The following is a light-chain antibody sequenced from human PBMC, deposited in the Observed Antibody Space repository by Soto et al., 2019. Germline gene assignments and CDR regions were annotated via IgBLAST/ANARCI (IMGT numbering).Light chain of an antibody. CDR1: QSVSSKY. J-gene: IGKJ3*01. Sequence: DIVLTQSPGTLSLSPGERATLSCRASQSVSSKYLAWYQQKPGHPPRVLIYGTSIRATGIPERFSGGGSGTEFTLPITRLEPEDFAVYYCQQYGSSLFTFGPGTKVDFK. CDR2: GTS. CDR3: QQYGSSLFT. V-gene: IGKV3-20*01.